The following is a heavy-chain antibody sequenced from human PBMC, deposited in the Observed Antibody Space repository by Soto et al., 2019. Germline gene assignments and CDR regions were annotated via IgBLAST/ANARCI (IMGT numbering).Heavy chain of an antibody. CDR3: AKDRFEGATKKPYTLDV. D-gene: IGHD1-26*01. J-gene: IGHJ6*02. Sequence: EVQLLESGGGLVQPGGSLRLSCAASGFTFSSDAMSWVRQAPGKGLEWVSAVSGSGVSTYYADSVKGRFTISRDNSKNTLYLLMNSLRAEDTAVYYCAKDRFEGATKKPYTLDVWGQGTTVTVSS. CDR1: GFTFSSDA. CDR2: VSGSGVST. V-gene: IGHV3-23*01.